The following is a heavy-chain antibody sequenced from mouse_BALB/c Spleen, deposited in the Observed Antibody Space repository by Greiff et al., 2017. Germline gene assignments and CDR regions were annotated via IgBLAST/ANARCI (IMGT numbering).Heavy chain of an antibody. V-gene: IGHV1-67*01. CDR3: ARCGYGNYGGFYAMDY. D-gene: IGHD2-10*02. CDR1: GYTFTDYA. Sequence: QVQLQQSGPELVRPGESVKISCKGSGYTFTDYAMHWVKQSHAKSLEWIGVISIYYDNTNYNQKFKGKATMTVDKSSSTAYMELARLTSEDSAIYYCARCGYGNYGGFYAMDYWGQGTSVTVSS. J-gene: IGHJ4*01. CDR2: ISIYYDNT.